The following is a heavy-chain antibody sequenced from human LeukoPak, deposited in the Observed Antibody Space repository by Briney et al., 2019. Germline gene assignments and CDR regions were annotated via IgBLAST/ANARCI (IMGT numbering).Heavy chain of an antibody. J-gene: IGHJ4*02. Sequence: PGGSLRLSCAASGFTFSSYAMSWVRQAPGKGLEWVSAISGSGGGTYYADSVKGRFTISRDNSKNTLYLQMNSLRAEDTAVYYCAKARRGYSYGSYYFDYWGQGTLVTVSS. V-gene: IGHV3-23*01. CDR1: GFTFSSYA. D-gene: IGHD5-18*01. CDR3: AKARRGYSYGSYYFDY. CDR2: ISGSGGGT.